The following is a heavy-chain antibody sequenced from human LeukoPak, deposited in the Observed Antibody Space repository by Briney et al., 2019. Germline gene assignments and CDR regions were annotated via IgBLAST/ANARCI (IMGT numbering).Heavy chain of an antibody. Sequence: SETLSLTCTVSGGSISSGSYYWSWIRQPAGKGLEWIGRIYTSGSTNYNPSLKSRVDISVDTSKNQFSLKLSSVTAADTAVYYCASYKGKDAFDIWGQGTMVTVSS. D-gene: IGHD3-10*01. J-gene: IGHJ3*02. CDR2: IYTSGST. CDR3: ASYKGKDAFDI. V-gene: IGHV4-61*02. CDR1: GGSISSGSYY.